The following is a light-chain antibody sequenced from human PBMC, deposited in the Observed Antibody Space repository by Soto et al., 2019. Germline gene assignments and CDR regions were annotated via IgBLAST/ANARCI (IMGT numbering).Light chain of an antibody. CDR3: QQYNNWLVT. CDR2: GAS. V-gene: IGKV3-15*01. Sequence: EIVMTQSPATLSVSPGERATLSCRASQSVSSNLAWYQQKPGQAPRLLIYGASTRATGIPTRFSGSGSGTEFTFTISSLQSEDFAVYYCQQYNNWLVTFGQGTKVEIK. J-gene: IGKJ1*01. CDR1: QSVSSN.